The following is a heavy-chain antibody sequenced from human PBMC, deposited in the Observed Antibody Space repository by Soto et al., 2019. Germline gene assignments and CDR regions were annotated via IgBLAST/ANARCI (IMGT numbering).Heavy chain of an antibody. D-gene: IGHD6-13*01. J-gene: IGHJ6*02. Sequence: ASVKVSCKASGNMFTSYGISWVRQAPGQGLEWMGWISAYTGDTDYAPKLQGRVLMTTDTSTSTAYMELRSLRSDDTGVYYCAKVSGSSLELGDYYGMDVWGQGTTVTVSS. CDR3: AKVSGSSLELGDYYGMDV. CDR2: ISAYTGDT. V-gene: IGHV1-18*01. CDR1: GNMFTSYG.